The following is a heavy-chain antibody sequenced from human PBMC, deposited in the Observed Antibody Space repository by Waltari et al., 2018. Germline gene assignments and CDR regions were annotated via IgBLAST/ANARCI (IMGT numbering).Heavy chain of an antibody. J-gene: IGHJ4*01. D-gene: IGHD3-16*02. CDR2: INADGRDT. V-gene: IGHV3-74*01. CDR1: GFTFSDYW. Sequence: EVQLVESGGVLVQPGGSLRLSCTGSGFTFSDYWMHWVRQAPGKGPVWVYRINADGRDTTYADSVKGRFTISRDNAKDTLYLQMNSLRVEDTAVYYCARAGFYRFDYWGHGTLATVSS. CDR3: ARAGFYRFDY.